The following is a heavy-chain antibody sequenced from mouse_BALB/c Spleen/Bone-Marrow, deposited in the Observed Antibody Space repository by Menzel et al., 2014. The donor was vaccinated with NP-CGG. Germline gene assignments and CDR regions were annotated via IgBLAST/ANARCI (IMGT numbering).Heavy chain of an antibody. CDR2: VLPGSGST. CDR3: AREDGLWYFDV. Sequence: VQLQQSGAELMKPGASVKISCKATGYTFSSYWIERVKQRPGHGVEWIGEVLPGSGSTNYNEKFKGKATFTADTSSNTAYMQLSSLTSEDSAVYYCAREDGLWYFDVWGAGTTVTVSS. D-gene: IGHD1-2*01. V-gene: IGHV1-9*01. CDR1: GYTFSSYW. J-gene: IGHJ1*01.